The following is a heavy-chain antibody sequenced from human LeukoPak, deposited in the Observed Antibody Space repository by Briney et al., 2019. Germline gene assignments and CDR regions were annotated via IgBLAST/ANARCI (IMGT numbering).Heavy chain of an antibody. J-gene: IGHJ4*02. V-gene: IGHV3-20*04. CDR3: ARGYCSSTSCPPDY. Sequence: TGGSLRLSCAASGFTFDDYGMSWVRQAPGKGLEWVSGINWNGGSTGYADSVKGRFTISRDNAKNSLYLQMNNLRAEDTALYYCARGYCSSTSCPPDYWGQGTLVTVSS. CDR2: INWNGGST. D-gene: IGHD2-2*01. CDR1: GFTFDDYG.